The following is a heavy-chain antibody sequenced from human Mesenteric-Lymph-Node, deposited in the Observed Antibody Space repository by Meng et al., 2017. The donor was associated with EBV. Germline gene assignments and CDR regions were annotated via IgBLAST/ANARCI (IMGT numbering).Heavy chain of an antibody. CDR3: ARGATSVFDL. J-gene: IGHJ2*01. V-gene: IGHV6-1*01. CDR2: TYYRSKWYN. Sequence: QVQLQQSGPXLVKPXXXLSLTCVISGDSVSSSSAAWTWIRQSPSRGLEWLGRTYYRSKWYNDYAVFVKSRITINPDTSKNQFSLQLNSVTPEDTAVYYCARGATSVFDLWGRGTLVTVSS. CDR1: GDSVSSSSAA.